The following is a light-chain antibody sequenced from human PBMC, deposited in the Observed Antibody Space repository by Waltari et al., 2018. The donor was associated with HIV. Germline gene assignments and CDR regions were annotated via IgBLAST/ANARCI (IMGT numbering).Light chain of an antibody. CDR3: CSYGGSSTYVV. CDR2: EVS. Sequence: QSVLTQPDSASGSPGQSITIPCTGTSSDVGSYELVSWYQQHPGKAPKLIIYEVSERPSGVSNRFSGSKSGNTASLTISGLQAEDETDYYCCSYGGSSTYVVFGGGTKVTVL. CDR1: SSDVGSYEL. V-gene: IGLV2-23*02. J-gene: IGLJ2*01.